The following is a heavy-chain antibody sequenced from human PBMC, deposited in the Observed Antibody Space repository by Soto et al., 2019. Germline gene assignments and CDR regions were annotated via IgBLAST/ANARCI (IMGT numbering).Heavy chain of an antibody. J-gene: IGHJ4*02. V-gene: IGHV1-2*04. CDR1: GYTFTGYY. Sequence: ASVKVSCKASGYTFTGYYMHWVRQAPGQGLEWMGWINPNSGGTNYAQKFQGWVTITRDTSASTAYMELSSLRSDDTAVYYCARDSSTTTDGSGPYYFDHWGQGALVTVSS. CDR3: ARDSSTTTDGSGPYYFDH. CDR2: INPNSGGT. D-gene: IGHD3-10*01.